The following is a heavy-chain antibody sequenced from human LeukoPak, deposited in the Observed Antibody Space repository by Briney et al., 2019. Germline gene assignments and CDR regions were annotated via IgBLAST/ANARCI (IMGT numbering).Heavy chain of an antibody. J-gene: IGHJ4*02. Sequence: PSETLSLTCAVYGGSFSGYYWSWIRQPPGKGREWIGEINHSGSTNYNPSLESRVTISVDTSKNQFSLKLSSVTAADTAVYYCARGGGRSGSGYYDYWGQGTLVTVSS. V-gene: IGHV4-34*01. D-gene: IGHD3-22*01. CDR2: INHSGST. CDR3: ARGGGRSGSGYYDY. CDR1: GGSFSGYY.